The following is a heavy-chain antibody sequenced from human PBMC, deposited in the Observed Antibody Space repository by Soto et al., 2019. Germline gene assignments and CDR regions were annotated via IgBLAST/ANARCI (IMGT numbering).Heavy chain of an antibody. Sequence: QVQLVQSGAEVRKPGASVKVSCKPSGYTFNTYYLHWLRQAPGQALEWMGVIHPSGGGTTYAQKFLGCVTVTRDTCTTTVFLALSCWRSDGTTGYYGVRGGHIAVATACFAKWGEGTLVTVSS. D-gene: IGHD2-21*02. V-gene: IGHV1-46*02. CDR3: VRGGHIAVATACFAK. J-gene: IGHJ4*02. CDR2: IHPSGGGT. CDR1: GYTFNTYY.